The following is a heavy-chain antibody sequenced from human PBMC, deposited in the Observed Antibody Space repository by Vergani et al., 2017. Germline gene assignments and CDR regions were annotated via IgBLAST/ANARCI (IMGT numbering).Heavy chain of an antibody. D-gene: IGHD3-10*01. CDR3: ARGESMVRGVIITPCFDY. CDR1: GYTFTGYY. CDR2: NNPNSGGT. J-gene: IGHJ4*02. Sequence: QVQLVQSGAEVKKPGASVKVSCKASGYTFTGYYMHWVRQAPGQGLEWMGWNNPNSGGTNYAKKFQGRVTMTRDTSISTAYMELSRLRSDDTAVYYCARGESMVRGVIITPCFDYWGQGTLVTVSS. V-gene: IGHV1-2*02.